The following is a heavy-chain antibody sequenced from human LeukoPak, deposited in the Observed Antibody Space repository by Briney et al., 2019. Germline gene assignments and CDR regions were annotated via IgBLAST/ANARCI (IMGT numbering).Heavy chain of an antibody. CDR1: S. J-gene: IGHJ4*02. Sequence: SMHWXRQAPGKGXXWMGXFDPEDGETIYAQKFQGRVTMTEDTSTDTAYMELSSLRSEDTAVYYCATAPYYYDSSGYVDWGQGTLVTVSS. V-gene: IGHV1-24*01. CDR2: FDPEDGET. CDR3: ATAPYYYDSSGYVD. D-gene: IGHD3-22*01.